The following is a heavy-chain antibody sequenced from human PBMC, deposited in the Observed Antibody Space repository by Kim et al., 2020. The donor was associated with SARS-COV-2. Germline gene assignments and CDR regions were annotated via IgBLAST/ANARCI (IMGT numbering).Heavy chain of an antibody. V-gene: IGHV1-69*13. CDR3: ASTPSYCSGGSCQWGDY. Sequence: SVKVSCKASGGTFSSYALSWVRPAPAQGLEWMGGIIPIFGTTNYAQKFQGRVTITADESTSTAYMELSSLRSEDTAVYYCASTPSYCSGGSCQWGDYWGQGTLVTVSS. J-gene: IGHJ4*02. D-gene: IGHD2-15*01. CDR1: GGTFSSYA. CDR2: IIPIFGTT.